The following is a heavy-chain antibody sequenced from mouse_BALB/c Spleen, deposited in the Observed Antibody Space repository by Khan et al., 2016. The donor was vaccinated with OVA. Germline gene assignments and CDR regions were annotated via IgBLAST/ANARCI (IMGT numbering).Heavy chain of an antibody. J-gene: IGHJ4*01. CDR3: ARENYYGRSCDAMDY. CDR1: GYTFTSYW. CDR2: IGPGSSSA. Sequence: DLVKPGASVKLSCKASGYTFTSYWINWIKQRPGQGLEWIGRIGPGSSSAYYNDMFKGKATLTVDTSSSTAYIQLSSLSSEDSAVYVCARENYYGRSCDAMDYWGQGTSVTVSS. D-gene: IGHD1-1*01. V-gene: IGHV1S41*01.